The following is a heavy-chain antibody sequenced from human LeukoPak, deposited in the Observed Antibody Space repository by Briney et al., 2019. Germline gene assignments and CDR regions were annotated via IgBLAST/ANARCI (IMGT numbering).Heavy chain of an antibody. CDR3: ARGEPMIRGVSDY. Sequence: SETLSLTCTVSGGSISSSSYYWGWIRQPPGKGLEWIGNIYYSGSTYYNPSLKSRVTISVDTSNNQFSLKLTSVTAADTAVYYCARGEPMIRGVSDYWGQGTLVTVSS. CDR1: GGSISSSSYY. D-gene: IGHD3-10*01. V-gene: IGHV4-39*02. CDR2: IYYSGST. J-gene: IGHJ4*02.